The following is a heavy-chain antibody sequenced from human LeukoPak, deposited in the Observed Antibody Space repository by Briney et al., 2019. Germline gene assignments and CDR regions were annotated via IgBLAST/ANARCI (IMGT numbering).Heavy chain of an antibody. CDR1: GFTFSSYR. J-gene: IGHJ4*02. V-gene: IGHV3-7*01. CDR2: IRQDGNDK. Sequence: PGGSLRLSCAASGFTFSSYRMNWVRQAPGKGLEWVANIRQDGNDKQYVDSVKGRFTISRDNAKNSLYLQTDSLRVEDSAVYYCVRSTRGTSPVYWGQGTLVTVSS. D-gene: IGHD5/OR15-5a*01. CDR3: VRSTRGTSPVY.